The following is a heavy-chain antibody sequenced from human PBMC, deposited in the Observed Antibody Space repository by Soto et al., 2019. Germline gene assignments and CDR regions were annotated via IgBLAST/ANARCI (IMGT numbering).Heavy chain of an antibody. CDR2: TYYRSKWYN. Sequence: SQTLSLTCAISGDSVSSHSAAWNWIRQSPSRGLEWLGRTYYRSKWYNDYAVSVKIRITINPDTSTNQFSLQLNSVTHEDTAVYYCAREPSAQWLRFGWFDPWGQGTLVTVSS. J-gene: IGHJ5*02. CDR1: GDSVSSHSAA. V-gene: IGHV6-1*01. D-gene: IGHD5-12*01. CDR3: AREPSAQWLRFGWFDP.